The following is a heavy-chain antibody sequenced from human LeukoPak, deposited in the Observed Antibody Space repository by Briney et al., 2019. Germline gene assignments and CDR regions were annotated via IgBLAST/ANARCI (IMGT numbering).Heavy chain of an antibody. CDR2: INTDGSSP. V-gene: IGHV3-74*01. D-gene: IGHD2-2*01. Sequence: PGGSLRLSCAASGFTFSAYWMHWVRQAPGKGLVWVSRINTDGSSPTYAASVKGRFTISRDNAKNSLYLQMNSLRAEDTAVYYCATSALLGGYCSSTICYPLAFDIWGQGTMVTVSS. CDR3: ATSALLGGYCSSTICYPLAFDI. J-gene: IGHJ3*02. CDR1: GFTFSAYW.